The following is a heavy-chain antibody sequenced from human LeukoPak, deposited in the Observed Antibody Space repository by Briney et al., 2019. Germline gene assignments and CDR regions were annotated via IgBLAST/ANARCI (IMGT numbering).Heavy chain of an antibody. J-gene: IGHJ6*03. V-gene: IGHV1-8*02. Sequence: ASVKVSCKASGYTFTGYYMHWVRQAPGQGLEWMGWINPNSGNTGYAQKFQGRVTMTRNTSISTAYMALSSLRSEDTAVYFCARGQSNWNSYYYMDVWGKGTTVTISS. CDR3: ARGQSNWNSYYYMDV. CDR2: INPNSGNT. D-gene: IGHD1-1*01. CDR1: GYTFTGYY.